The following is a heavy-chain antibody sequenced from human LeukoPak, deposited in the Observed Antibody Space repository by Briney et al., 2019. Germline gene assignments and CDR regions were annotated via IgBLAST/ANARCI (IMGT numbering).Heavy chain of an antibody. Sequence: SETLSLTCTVSGGSISSGGYYWSWIRQHPGKSLEWIGYIYYSGSTYYNPSLKSRVTISVDTSKNQFSLKLSSVTAADTAVYYCARDKDGYEIFDAFDIWGQGTMVTVSS. CDR3: ARDKDGYEIFDAFDI. D-gene: IGHD5-12*01. V-gene: IGHV4-31*03. CDR2: IYYSGST. CDR1: GGSISSGGYY. J-gene: IGHJ3*02.